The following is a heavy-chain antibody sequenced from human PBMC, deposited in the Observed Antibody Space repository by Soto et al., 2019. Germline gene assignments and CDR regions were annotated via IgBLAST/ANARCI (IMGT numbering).Heavy chain of an antibody. J-gene: IGHJ6*02. V-gene: IGHV4-31*03. CDR1: GDSITSGGYY. Sequence: QVQLQESGPGVVKPSQTMSLTCTVSGDSITSGGYYWSWLRQQPGKGLEWIGYIYHSGGASYNPSLRGRAVISIDTSKNQFFLRMNAVTAADTATYYCARDYHGAGSQYYYYGMEVWGQGTTVTVSS. D-gene: IGHD3-10*01. CDR3: ARDYHGAGSQYYYYGMEV. CDR2: IYHSGGA.